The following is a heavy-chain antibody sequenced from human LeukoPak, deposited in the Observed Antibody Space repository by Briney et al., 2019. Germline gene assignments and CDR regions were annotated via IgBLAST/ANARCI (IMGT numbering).Heavy chain of an antibody. CDR1: GGSISSYY. Sequence: PSETLSLTCTVSGGSISSYYWSWIRQPAGKGLEWIGRINTSGSTNYNPSLKSRVTMSVDTSKNQFSLKLSSVTAADTAVYYCASSGVPAAIYDYWGQGTLVTVSS. J-gene: IGHJ4*02. V-gene: IGHV4-4*07. D-gene: IGHD2-2*01. CDR3: ASSGVPAAIYDY. CDR2: INTSGST.